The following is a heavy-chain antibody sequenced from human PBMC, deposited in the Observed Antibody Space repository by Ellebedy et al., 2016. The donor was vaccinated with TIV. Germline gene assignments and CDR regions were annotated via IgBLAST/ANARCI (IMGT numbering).Heavy chain of an antibody. Sequence: GESLKISCAASGFTFSTFWMNWVRQAPGKGLEWVANIKQDGTETNYVDSLKCRFTISSDNGKNSLSLQMNSLGVEDTAVSYCARGLSYYGDFQLDHWGQGALVTVSP. V-gene: IGHV3-7*03. D-gene: IGHD4-17*01. CDR3: ARGLSYYGDFQLDH. CDR2: IKQDGTET. J-gene: IGHJ4*02. CDR1: GFTFSTFW.